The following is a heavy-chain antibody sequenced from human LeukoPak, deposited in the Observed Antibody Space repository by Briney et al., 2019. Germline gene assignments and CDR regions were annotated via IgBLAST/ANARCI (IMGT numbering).Heavy chain of an antibody. CDR1: GGSFSGYY. CDR2: VNHSGST. J-gene: IGHJ6*02. D-gene: IGHD2-15*01. Sequence: SETLSLTCAVYGGSFSGYYWSWIRQPPGKGLEWIGEVNHSGSTNYNPSLKSRVTKSGDTSKNQFSLKVSSVTAADTAVYYCARARVVDAPYGMDVWGQGTTVTVSS. CDR3: ARARVVDAPYGMDV. V-gene: IGHV4-34*01.